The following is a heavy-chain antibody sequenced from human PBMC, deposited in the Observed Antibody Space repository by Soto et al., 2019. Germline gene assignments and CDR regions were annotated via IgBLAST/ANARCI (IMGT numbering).Heavy chain of an antibody. V-gene: IGHV3-74*01. Sequence: GGSLRLSCVASGFTFSNYWMYWVRQAPGKGLVWVSRINNDGSASAYADSVKGRFTISRDNAKNSLYLQMNSLRAEDTAVYYCARDLRLVYSYGYSYFDYWGQGTLVTVSS. J-gene: IGHJ4*02. CDR3: ARDLRLVYSYGYSYFDY. D-gene: IGHD5-18*01. CDR1: GFTFSNYW. CDR2: INNDGSAS.